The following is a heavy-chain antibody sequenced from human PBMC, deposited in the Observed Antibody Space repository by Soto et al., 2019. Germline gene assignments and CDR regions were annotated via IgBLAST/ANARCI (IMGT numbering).Heavy chain of an antibody. CDR3: ARDNDFWSGYYPPYYGMDV. D-gene: IGHD3-3*01. V-gene: IGHV3-74*01. CDR2: INSDASST. J-gene: IGHJ6*02. CDR1: GFTFSSYW. Sequence: GGSLRLSCAASGFTFSSYWMHCVRQSPGNGLVWVSRINSDASSTRYADSVKGPFTISRDNAKNTLYLQMNSLRAEDTAVYYCARDNDFWSGYYPPYYGMDVWGQGTTVTVSS.